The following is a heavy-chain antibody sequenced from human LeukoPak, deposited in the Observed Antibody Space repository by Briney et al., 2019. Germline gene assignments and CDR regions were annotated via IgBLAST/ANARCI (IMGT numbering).Heavy chain of an antibody. CDR2: ISGSSSHI. J-gene: IGHJ4*02. CDR3: AKDREDSSGYYQDY. D-gene: IGHD3-22*01. V-gene: IGHV3-21*01. Sequence: GGSLRLSCAASGFTFSDYSMNWVRQAPGKGLEWVSSISGSSSHIYYADSVKGRFTISRDNTKNSLYLQMNSLRAEDTAVYYCAKDREDSSGYYQDYWGQGTLVTVSS. CDR1: GFTFSDYS.